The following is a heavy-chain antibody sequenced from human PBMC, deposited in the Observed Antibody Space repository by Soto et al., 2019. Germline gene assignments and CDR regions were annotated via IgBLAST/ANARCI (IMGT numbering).Heavy chain of an antibody. D-gene: IGHD2-8*02. Sequence: EVQLFESGGGLVQPGGSLRLSCAASGFTFSSYAMSWVRQAPGKGLEWVSGITDGGGSTFYAYSLQGRFTVSIDNSKNPLYLQMSSLTAEDTAIYYCAKVVLCRKGYMGVVRGDYWGQGTLVTVSA. CDR1: GFTFSSYA. CDR3: AKVVLCRKGYMGVVRGDY. J-gene: IGHJ4*02. V-gene: IGHV3-23*01. CDR2: ITDGGGST.